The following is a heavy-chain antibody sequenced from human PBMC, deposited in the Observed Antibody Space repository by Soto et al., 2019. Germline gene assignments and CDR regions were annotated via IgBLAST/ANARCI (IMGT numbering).Heavy chain of an antibody. D-gene: IGHD4-17*01. J-gene: IGHJ5*02. CDR2: INAGNGNT. CDR1: GYTFTSYA. V-gene: IGHV1-3*01. Sequence: ASVKVSCKASGYTFTSYAMHWVRQAPGQRLEWMGWINAGNGNTKYSQKFQGRVTITRDTSASTAYMELSSLRSEDTAVYYCARDGAATVTTIWPWFDPWGQGTLVTVSS. CDR3: ARDGAATVTTIWPWFDP.